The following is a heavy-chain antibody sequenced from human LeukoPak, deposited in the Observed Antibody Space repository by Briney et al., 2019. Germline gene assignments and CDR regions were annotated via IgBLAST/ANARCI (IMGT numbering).Heavy chain of an antibody. CDR3: ASRKRGYYDILTGYSADAFDI. CDR1: GGSISSGSYY. CDR2: IYTSGST. V-gene: IGHV4-61*02. Sequence: SETLSLTCTVSGGSISSGSYYWSWIRQPAGKGLEWIGRIYTSGSTNYNPSLKSRVTISVDTSKNQFSLKLSSVTAADTAVYYCASRKRGYYDILTGYSADAFDIWGQGTMVTVS. D-gene: IGHD3-9*01. J-gene: IGHJ3*02.